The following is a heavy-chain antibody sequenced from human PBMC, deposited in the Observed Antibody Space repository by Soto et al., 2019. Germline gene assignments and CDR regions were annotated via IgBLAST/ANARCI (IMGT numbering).Heavy chain of an antibody. CDR3: AREEVGSSPGKYYYGMDV. CDR2: ISSSSSTI. Sequence: VXLRLSCAASGFTFSSYSMNWVRHAPGKGLEWVSYISSSSSTIYYADSVKGRFTISRDNAKNSLYLQMNSLRDEDTAVYYCAREEVGSSPGKYYYGMDVWGQGTTVTVSS. CDR1: GFTFSSYS. V-gene: IGHV3-48*02. D-gene: IGHD6-6*01. J-gene: IGHJ6*02.